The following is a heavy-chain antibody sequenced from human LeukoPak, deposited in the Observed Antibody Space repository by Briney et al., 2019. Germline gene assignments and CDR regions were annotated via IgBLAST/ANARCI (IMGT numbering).Heavy chain of an antibody. CDR1: GFTYSSYG. Sequence: GGSLRLSCAASGFTYSSYGMHWVRQAPGKGLEWVAVIWYDGSNKYYADSVKGRFTISRDNSKNTLYLQMNSLRAEDTAVYYCARDYSSGWPTYYYYGMDVWGQRTTVTVSS. V-gene: IGHV3-33*01. J-gene: IGHJ6*02. CDR3: ARDYSSGWPTYYYYGMDV. D-gene: IGHD6-19*01. CDR2: IWYDGSNK.